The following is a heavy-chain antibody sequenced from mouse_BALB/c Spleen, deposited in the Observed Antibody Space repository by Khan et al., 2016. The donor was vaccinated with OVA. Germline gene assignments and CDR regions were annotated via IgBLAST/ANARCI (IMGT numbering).Heavy chain of an antibody. Sequence: EVELVESGGDLVKPGGSLKVSCAASGFTFSSYGMSWVRQTPDKRLEWVATISSGGGYTYFPDSVKGRFTISRDNAKNTLYLQMTSLKSEDTAMYYCARAYYCNEYYAMDYWGQGTSVTVSS. CDR3: ARAYYCNEYYAMDY. D-gene: IGHD2-10*01. CDR2: ISSGGGYT. CDR1: GFTFSSYG. V-gene: IGHV5-6*01. J-gene: IGHJ4*01.